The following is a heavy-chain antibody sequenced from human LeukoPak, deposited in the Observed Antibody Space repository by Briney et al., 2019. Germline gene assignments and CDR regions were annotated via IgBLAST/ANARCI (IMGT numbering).Heavy chain of an antibody. D-gene: IGHD6-19*01. CDR2: ISGSGSST. CDR1: GFTFSSYA. J-gene: IGHJ4*02. CDR3: AKSFVVAGSRPPDY. Sequence: GGSLRLSCAASGFTFSSYAMSWVRQAPGKGLEWVSLISGSGSSTYYADSAKGRFTISRDNSKNTLYLQMNSLRAEDTAVYYCAKSFVVAGSRPPDYWGQGTLVTVSS. V-gene: IGHV3-23*01.